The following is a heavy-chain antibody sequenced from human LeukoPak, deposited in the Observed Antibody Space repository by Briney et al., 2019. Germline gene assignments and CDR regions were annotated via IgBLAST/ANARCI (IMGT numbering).Heavy chain of an antibody. V-gene: IGHV3-30-3*01. CDR3: ARDFHYFFDY. Sequence: GGSLRLSCTASAFAFNNFPMHWVRQAPGKGLEWVTLILKDGSDAFYADSVKGRFTISRDNSENTLFLQMNSLRAEDTAIYYCARDFHYFFDYCGQGTLVTVSS. D-gene: IGHD3-9*01. CDR2: ILKDGSDA. J-gene: IGHJ4*02. CDR1: AFAFNNFP.